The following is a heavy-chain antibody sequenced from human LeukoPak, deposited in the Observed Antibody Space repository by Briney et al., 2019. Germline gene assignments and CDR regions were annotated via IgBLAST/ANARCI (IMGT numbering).Heavy chain of an antibody. J-gene: IGHJ5*02. Sequence: SQILSLTCSVPGGSTSSGDHYWSWFRQPPWKGLEWLAYIYYSGKTHYNPFLKSRVPISVDTSKNQFSLRLSSVTAADTAVYYCARGNYGSGTIRNWFDPWGQGTLVTVPS. D-gene: IGHD3-10*01. CDR3: ARGNYGSGTIRNWFDP. CDR2: IYYSGKT. CDR1: GGSTSSGDHY. V-gene: IGHV4-30-4*08.